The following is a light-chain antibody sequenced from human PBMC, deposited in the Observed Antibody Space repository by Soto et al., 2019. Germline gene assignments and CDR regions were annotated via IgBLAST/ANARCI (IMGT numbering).Light chain of an antibody. CDR1: QSVTTN. CDR2: DAS. V-gene: IGKV3-15*01. CDR3: QQYDRWPVT. J-gene: IGKJ4*01. Sequence: TQSPAARCLSQGERVTFACRASQSVTTNLAWYQHKPGQSPRLLISDASTGASGIPPRFSGSGSGTEFTLTIDRLQSADFAVYYCQQYDRWPVTFGGGTKVDIK.